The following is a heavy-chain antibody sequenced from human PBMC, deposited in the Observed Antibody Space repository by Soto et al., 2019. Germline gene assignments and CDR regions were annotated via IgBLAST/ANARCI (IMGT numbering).Heavy chain of an antibody. CDR1: GYTLTELS. D-gene: IGHD6-6*01. J-gene: IGHJ3*02. V-gene: IGHV1-69*13. CDR2: IIPIFGTA. CDR3: ASRHTEVIAARGAFDI. Sequence: GASVKVSCKVSGYTLTELSMHWVRQAPGKGLEWMGGIIPIFGTANYAQKFQGRVTITADESTSTAYMELSSLRSEDTAVYYCASRHTEVIAARGAFDIWGQGTMVTVSS.